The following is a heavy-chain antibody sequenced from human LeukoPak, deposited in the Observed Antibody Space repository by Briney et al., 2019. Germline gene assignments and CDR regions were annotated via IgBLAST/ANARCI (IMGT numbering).Heavy chain of an antibody. CDR2: IYTSGST. J-gene: IGHJ6*03. CDR1: GGSIGSYY. Sequence: SETLSLTCTVSGGSIGSYYWSWIRQPAGKGLEWIGRIYTSGSTNYNPSLKSRVTMSVDTSKNQFSLKLSSVTAADTAVYYCARAPYYDFSRVCYYYMDVWGKGTTVTVSS. D-gene: IGHD3-3*01. CDR3: ARAPYYDFSRVCYYYMDV. V-gene: IGHV4-4*07.